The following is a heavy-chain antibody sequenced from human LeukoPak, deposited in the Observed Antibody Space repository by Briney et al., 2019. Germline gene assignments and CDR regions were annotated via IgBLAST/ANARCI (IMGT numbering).Heavy chain of an antibody. V-gene: IGHV1-69*01. CDR1: GGTFSSYA. CDR3: ARGRQLVPYYFDY. CDR2: IIPIFGTA. D-gene: IGHD6-13*01. J-gene: IGHJ4*02. Sequence: SVNVSCKASGGTFSSYAISWVRQAPGQGLEWMGGIIPIFGTANYAQKFQGRVTITADESTSTAYMELSSLRSEDTAVYYCARGRQLVPYYFDYWGQGTLVTVSS.